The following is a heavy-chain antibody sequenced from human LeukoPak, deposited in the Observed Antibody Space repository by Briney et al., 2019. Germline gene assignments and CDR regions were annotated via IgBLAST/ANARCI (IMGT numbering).Heavy chain of an antibody. CDR1: GYTFTSYY. D-gene: IGHD4-17*01. CDR3: ATTTTVTTRDAFDI. Sequence: GASVKVSCKASGYTFTSYYMHWVRQAPGQGLEWMGWINPNSGGTNYAQKFQGRVSMTRDTSISTAYMELSRLRSDDTAVYYCATTTTVTTRDAFDIWGQGTMVAVSS. V-gene: IGHV1-2*02. J-gene: IGHJ3*02. CDR2: INPNSGGT.